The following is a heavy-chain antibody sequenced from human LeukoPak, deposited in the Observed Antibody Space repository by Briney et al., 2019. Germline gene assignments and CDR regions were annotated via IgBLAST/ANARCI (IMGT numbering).Heavy chain of an antibody. CDR2: ISYDGSNK. V-gene: IGHV3-30*19. CDR3: ASDSYYYYMDV. Sequence: GGTLRLSCAASGFIFSSYGMHWVRQAPGKGLEWVAVISYDGSNKYYADSVKGRFTISRDNSKNTLYLQMNSLRAEDTAVYYCASDSYYYYMDVWGKGTTVTVSS. J-gene: IGHJ6*03. CDR1: GFIFSSYG.